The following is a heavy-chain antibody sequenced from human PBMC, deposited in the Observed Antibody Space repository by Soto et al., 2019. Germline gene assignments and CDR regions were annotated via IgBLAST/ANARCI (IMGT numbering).Heavy chain of an antibody. CDR1: GGSFSGYY. J-gene: IGHJ4*02. CDR2: INHSGNT. Sequence: PSDTLSRVCAVHGGSFSGYYWSWIRQPPGKGLEWIGEINHSGNTNYNPSLKSRVTISVDTSKNQLFLDLSSVTAADTAMYYCARHHVRGRTIAGAAEFWGQGTPVTVSS. CDR3: ARHHVRGRTIAGAAEF. D-gene: IGHD6-13*01. V-gene: IGHV4-34*01.